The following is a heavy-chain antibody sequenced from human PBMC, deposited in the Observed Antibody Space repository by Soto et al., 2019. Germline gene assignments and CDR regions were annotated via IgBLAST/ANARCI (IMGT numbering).Heavy chain of an antibody. Sequence: QVQLVQSGAEVKKPGASVKVSCKASGYTFTSYGISWVRQAPGQGLEWMGWISAYNGNTNYAQKLRGRVTMTTDTATDTAYLELMSLGSYETALYYCARNHYGGNSAFDLWGRVTLVTCSS. V-gene: IGHV1-18*01. D-gene: IGHD4-17*01. CDR3: ARNHYGGNSAFDL. J-gene: IGHJ2*01. CDR2: ISAYNGNT. CDR1: GYTFTSYG.